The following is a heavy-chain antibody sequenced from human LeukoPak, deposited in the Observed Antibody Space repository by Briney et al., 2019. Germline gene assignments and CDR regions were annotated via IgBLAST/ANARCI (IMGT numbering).Heavy chain of an antibody. CDR2: IKPDGSEK. CDR3: ARAGYSSGWDY. J-gene: IGHJ4*02. CDR1: GFTFSSYW. Sequence: GGSLRLSCAASGFTFSSYWMSWVRQAPGKGLEWVANIKPDGSEKYHVDSVKGRFTISRDNAENSLYLQMNSLRGEDTAVYFCARAGYSSGWDYWGQGTLVTVSS. D-gene: IGHD6-19*01. V-gene: IGHV3-7*01.